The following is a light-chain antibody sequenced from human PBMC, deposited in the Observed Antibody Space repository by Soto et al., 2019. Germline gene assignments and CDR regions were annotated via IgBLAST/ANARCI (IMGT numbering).Light chain of an antibody. J-gene: IGKJ2*01. Sequence: DVVMTQSPLSLPVTLGQPASISCRSSQGLLHSNGDTFLSWFQQRPGQSPRRLIYQVSNRDSGVPDRFSGSGSGTDFTLTISRVEAEDVGIYYCMQGTHLPYTFGQGTKLEI. CDR1: QGLLHSNGDTF. V-gene: IGKV2-30*02. CDR3: MQGTHLPYT. CDR2: QVS.